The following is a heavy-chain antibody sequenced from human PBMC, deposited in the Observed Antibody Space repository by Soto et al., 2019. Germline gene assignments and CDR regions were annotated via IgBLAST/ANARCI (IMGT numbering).Heavy chain of an antibody. CDR2: IDPSDSYT. CDR1: GYSLPSDW. CDR3: ARHPVMAAFDI. V-gene: IGHV5-10-1*01. J-gene: IGHJ3*02. Sequence: ESLTISCEVSGYSLPSDWISWVRQMPGKGLEWMGRIDPSDSYTNYRPSFHGHVTISADKSISTAYLQWSSLKASDTAMYYCARHPVMAAFDIWGQGKVVTVSS.